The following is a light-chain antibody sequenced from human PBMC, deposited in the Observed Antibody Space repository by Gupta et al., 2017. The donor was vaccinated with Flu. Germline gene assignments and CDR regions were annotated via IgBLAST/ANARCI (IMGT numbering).Light chain of an antibody. J-gene: IGKJ4*01. CDR2: DAS. CDR3: QQYYNLPLT. Sequence: DIQMTQPPSSLSASVCDSATITCQQSQHISNYLNWYQEKPGKAPKLLNYDASKSETGVPSRFSGSGSWTDITFTISRPQPEDIATYYCQQYYNLPLTFGGGTKVEIK. CDR1: QHISNY. V-gene: IGKV1-33*01.